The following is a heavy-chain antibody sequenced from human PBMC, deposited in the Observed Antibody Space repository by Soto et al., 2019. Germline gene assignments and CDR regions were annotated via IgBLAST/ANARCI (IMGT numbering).Heavy chain of an antibody. D-gene: IGHD4-17*01. CDR1: GFTFSSYG. V-gene: IGHV3-33*01. J-gene: IGHJ4*02. CDR3: ARDRTDYGDYAAVDY. CDR2: IWYDGSNK. Sequence: GGSLRLSCAASGFTFSSYGMHWVRQAPGKGLEWVAVIWYDGSNKYYADSVKGRFTISRDNSKNTLYLQMNSLRAEDTAVYYCARDRTDYGDYAAVDYWGQGTLVTVSS.